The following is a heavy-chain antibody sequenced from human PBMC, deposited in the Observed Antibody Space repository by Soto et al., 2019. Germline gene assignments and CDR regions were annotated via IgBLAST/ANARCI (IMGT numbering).Heavy chain of an antibody. CDR3: AREFSNSPEAFDS. D-gene: IGHD6-6*01. V-gene: IGHV4-61*08. J-gene: IGHJ4*02. CDR1: GGSXTSDDYY. Sequence: SXTXSLTFAVSGGSXTSDDYYLSWIRQPPGRGLEWIGYIYYTGSTNSNPSLKSRVTISVDTSRNQFSLKLSSVTAAHTDVYYCAREFSNSPEAFDSWGQGSLGTVS. CDR2: IYYTGST.